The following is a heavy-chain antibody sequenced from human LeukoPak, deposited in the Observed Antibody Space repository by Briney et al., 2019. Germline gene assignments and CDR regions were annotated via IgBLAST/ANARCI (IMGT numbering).Heavy chain of an antibody. CDR3: ATMYSSGWYYFDY. D-gene: IGHD6-19*01. CDR1: GGSISSYY. Sequence: PSETLSLTCTVSGGSISSYYWSWIRQPPGKGLEWIGYIYYSGGTNYNPSLKSRVTISVDTSKNQLSLKLSSVTAADTAVYYCATMYSSGWYYFDYLGQGTLVTVSS. CDR2: IYYSGGT. V-gene: IGHV4-59*08. J-gene: IGHJ4*02.